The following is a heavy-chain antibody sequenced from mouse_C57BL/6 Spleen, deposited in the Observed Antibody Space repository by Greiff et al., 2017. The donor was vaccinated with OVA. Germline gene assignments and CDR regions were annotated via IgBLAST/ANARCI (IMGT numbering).Heavy chain of an antibody. CDR2: ISYDGSN. D-gene: IGHD2-4*01. CDR1: GYSITSGYY. J-gene: IGHJ3*01. CDR3: ARGGYDYDMAY. Sequence: ESGPGLVKPSQSLSLTCSVTGYSITSGYYWNWIRQFPGNKLEWMGYISYDGSNNYNPSLKNRISITRDTSKNQFFLKLNSVTTEDTATYYCARGGYDYDMAYGGQGTLVTVSA. V-gene: IGHV3-6*01.